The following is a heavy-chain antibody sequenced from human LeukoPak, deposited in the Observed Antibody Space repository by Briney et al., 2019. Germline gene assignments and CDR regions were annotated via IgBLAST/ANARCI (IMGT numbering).Heavy chain of an antibody. J-gene: IGHJ4*02. V-gene: IGHV1-2*02. D-gene: IGHD3-22*01. CDR1: GYTFTGYY. Sequence: ASVKVSCEASGYTFTGYYMHWVRQAPGQGLEWMGWINPNSGGTNYAQKFQGRVTMTRDTSISTAYMELSRLRSDDTAVYYCARGYYSDTSGYYYVIYWGQGTLVTVSS. CDR2: INPNSGGT. CDR3: ARGYYSDTSGYYYVIY.